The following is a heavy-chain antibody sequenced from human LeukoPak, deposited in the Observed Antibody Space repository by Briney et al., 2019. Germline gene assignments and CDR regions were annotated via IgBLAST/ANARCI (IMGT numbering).Heavy chain of an antibody. CDR2: INPSGGST. Sequence: GASVKVSCKASGGTFSSYAISWVRQAPGQGLEWMGIINPSGGSTSYAQKFQGRDTMTRDTSTSTAYMELRSLRSDDTAVYYCARVPYSSSWYGWFDPWGQGTLVTVSS. J-gene: IGHJ5*02. V-gene: IGHV1-46*01. D-gene: IGHD6-13*01. CDR3: ARVPYSSSWYGWFDP. CDR1: GGTFSSYA.